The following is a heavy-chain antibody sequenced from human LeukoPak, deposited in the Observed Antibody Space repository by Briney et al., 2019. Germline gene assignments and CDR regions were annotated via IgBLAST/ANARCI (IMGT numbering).Heavy chain of an antibody. V-gene: IGHV4-59*08. CDR3: ARLVSSSLDY. CDR2: VSSSGST. J-gene: IGHJ4*02. CDR1: RGSISPYY. Sequence: PSETLSLTCTVPRGSISPYYWSWIRQPPGKGLEWIGYVSSSGSTNYNPSLKSRVTISVDRSKNQLSLKLSSVTAADTAVYCCARLVSSSLDYWGQGALVTVSS. D-gene: IGHD6-13*01.